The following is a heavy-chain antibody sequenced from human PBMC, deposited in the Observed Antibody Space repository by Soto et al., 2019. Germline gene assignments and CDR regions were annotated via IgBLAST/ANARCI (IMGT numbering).Heavy chain of an antibody. D-gene: IGHD1-26*01. V-gene: IGHV3-33*01. Sequence: QVYLVQSGGGVVQPGRSLSLSCAASGFTFRKYGMHWVRQAPGKGLEWVSVIWFDGSQTYYADSVKGRFTVSRDNSNSVLFLQMDNLRAEDTAIYYCARYNSGHSDYWGQGTLVTVSS. CDR1: GFTFRKYG. J-gene: IGHJ4*02. CDR2: IWFDGSQT. CDR3: ARYNSGHSDY.